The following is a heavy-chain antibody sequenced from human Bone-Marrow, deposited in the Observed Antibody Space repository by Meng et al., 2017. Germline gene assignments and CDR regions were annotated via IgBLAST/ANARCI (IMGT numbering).Heavy chain of an antibody. D-gene: IGHD3-10*01. V-gene: IGHV4-34*01. CDR1: GGSFSGYY. J-gene: IGHJ4*02. CDR2: INHSGST. CDR3: AGISYYYGSGSYYKSYYFDY. Sequence: HVHISQRGAGQLKPPEPLSLTCAVYGGSFSGYYWSWIRQPPGKGLEWIGEINHSGSTNYNPSLKSRVTISVDTSKNQFSLKLSSVTAADTAVYYCAGISYYYGSGSYYKSYYFDYWGQGTLVTVSS.